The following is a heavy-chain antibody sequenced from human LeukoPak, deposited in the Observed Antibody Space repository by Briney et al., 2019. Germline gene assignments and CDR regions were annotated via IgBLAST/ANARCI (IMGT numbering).Heavy chain of an antibody. D-gene: IGHD1-26*01. CDR2: INPNSGGT. CDR1: AYAFTGYY. J-gene: IGHJ4*02. V-gene: IGHV1-2*02. Sequence: ASVKVSSKASAYAFTGYYMHWVRQAHGQGLEWKGWINPNSGGTNYAQKVQGRVTMTRDTSISTAYMELSRLRSDDTAVYYCARVRGGRGSYYFDYWGQGTLVTVSS. CDR3: ARVRGGRGSYYFDY.